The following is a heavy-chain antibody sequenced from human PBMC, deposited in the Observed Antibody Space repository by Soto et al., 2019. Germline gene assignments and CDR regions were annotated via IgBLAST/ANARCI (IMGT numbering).Heavy chain of an antibody. CDR1: GFTFSSYA. D-gene: IGHD1-7*01. V-gene: IGHV3-23*01. CDR2: ISGSGGST. Sequence: EVQLLESGGGLVQPGGSLRLSCAASGFTFSSYAMSWVRQAPGKGLEWVSAISGSGGSTYYADSVKGRFTISRDNSKNTLYLQMNSLRAEDTAVYYCAKDPSQYNWNYAGPNWFDPWGQGTLVTVSS. CDR3: AKDPSQYNWNYAGPNWFDP. J-gene: IGHJ5*02.